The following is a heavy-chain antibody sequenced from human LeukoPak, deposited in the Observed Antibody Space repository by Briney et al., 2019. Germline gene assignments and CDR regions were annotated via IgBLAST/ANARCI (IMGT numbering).Heavy chain of an antibody. CDR1: GYTFTSCD. J-gene: IGHJ4*02. V-gene: IGHV1-8*01. CDR3: ARGYITMVRGVIITVAQYYFDY. CDR2: MNPNSGNT. D-gene: IGHD3-10*01. Sequence: ASVKVSCKASGYTFTSCDINWVRQATGQGLEWMGWMNPNSGNTGYAQKFQGRVTMTRNTSISTAYMELSSLRSEDTAVYYCARGYITMVRGVIITVAQYYFDYWGQGTLVTVSS.